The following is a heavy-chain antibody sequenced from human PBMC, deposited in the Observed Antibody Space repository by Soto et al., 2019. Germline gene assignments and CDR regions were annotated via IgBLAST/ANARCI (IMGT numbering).Heavy chain of an antibody. V-gene: IGHV4-31*03. Sequence: SETLSLTCTVSGGSISSGGYYWSWIRQHPGKGLEWIGYIYYSGSTYYNPSLKSRVTISVDTSKNQFSLKLSSVTAADTAVYYCARADRGRVVPAASFDYWGQGTLVTVSS. CDR3: ARADRGRVVPAASFDY. CDR1: GGSISSGGYY. D-gene: IGHD2-2*01. J-gene: IGHJ4*02. CDR2: IYYSGST.